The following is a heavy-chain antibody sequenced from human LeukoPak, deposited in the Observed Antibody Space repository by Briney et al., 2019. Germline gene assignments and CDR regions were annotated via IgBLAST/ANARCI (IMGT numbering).Heavy chain of an antibody. CDR1: GGTFSSYA. D-gene: IGHD2-15*01. CDR3: ARAFVVNKNWFDP. CDR2: IIPIFGTA. Sequence: GASVKVSCKASGGTFSSYAISWVRQAPGQGLEWMGGIIPIFGTANYAQKFQGRVTITAVESMTTAYMELSSLRSEDTAVYYCARAFVVNKNWFDPWGQGTLVTVSS. J-gene: IGHJ5*02. V-gene: IGHV1-69*13.